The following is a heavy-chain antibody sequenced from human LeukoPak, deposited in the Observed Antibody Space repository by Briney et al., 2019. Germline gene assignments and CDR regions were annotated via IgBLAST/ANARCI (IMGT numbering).Heavy chain of an antibody. V-gene: IGHV3-23*01. CDR3: AKGRTYFDY. J-gene: IGHJ4*02. CDR2: IGATGGTT. CDR1: GFTFSSYA. Sequence: PGGSLRLSCAASGFTFSSYAMSWVAQPPGKGLEWVSSIGATGGTTYYADSVKGRFTISRDNSKNTLYLQMNSLRAEDTAVYHCAKGRTYFDYWGQGTLVTVSS.